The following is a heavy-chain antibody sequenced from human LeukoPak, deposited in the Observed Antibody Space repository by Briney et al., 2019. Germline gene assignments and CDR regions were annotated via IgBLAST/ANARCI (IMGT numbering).Heavy chain of an antibody. CDR3: AALGVVPAAMMGGYYYYYMDV. V-gene: IGHV1-2*02. Sequence: ASVKVSCKASGYTFTGYYMHWVRQAPGQGLEWMGWINPNSGGTNYAQKFQGRVTMTRDTSISTAYMELSRLRSDDTAVYSCAALGVVPAAMMGGYYYYYMDVWGKGTTVTV. J-gene: IGHJ6*03. CDR1: GYTFTGYY. CDR2: INPNSGGT. D-gene: IGHD2-2*01.